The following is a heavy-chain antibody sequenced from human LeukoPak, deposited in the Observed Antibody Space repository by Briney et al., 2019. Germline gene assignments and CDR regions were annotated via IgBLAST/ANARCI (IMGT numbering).Heavy chain of an antibody. CDR2: ISYDGSNK. V-gene: IGHV3-30*04. Sequence: GRSLRLSCAASGFTFSSYAMHWVRQAPGKGLEWVAVISYDGSNKYYADSVKGRFTISRDNSKNTLYLQMNSLRAEDTAVYYCARDVRYFDPVGYFDLWGRGTLVTVSS. J-gene: IGHJ2*01. CDR3: ARDVRYFDPVGYFDL. D-gene: IGHD3-9*01. CDR1: GFTFSSYA.